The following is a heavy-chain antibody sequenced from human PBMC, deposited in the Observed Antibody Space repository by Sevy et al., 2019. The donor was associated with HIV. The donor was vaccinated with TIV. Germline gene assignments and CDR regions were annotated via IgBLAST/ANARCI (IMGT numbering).Heavy chain of an antibody. V-gene: IGHV5-51*01. D-gene: IGHD2-15*01. CDR2: IYPGDSDT. Sequence: GESLKISCKGSGYSFTSYWIGWVRQMPGKGLEWMGIIYPGDSDTRYSPSFQAQVTISADKYISTAYLQWSSLKASDTAMYYCARHWPGEDIVVEVAALAFDMWGQGTMVTVSS. J-gene: IGHJ3*02. CDR1: GYSFTSYW. CDR3: ARHWPGEDIVVEVAALAFDM.